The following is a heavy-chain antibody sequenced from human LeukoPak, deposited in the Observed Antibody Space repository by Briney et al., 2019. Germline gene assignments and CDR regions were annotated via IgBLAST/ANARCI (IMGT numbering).Heavy chain of an antibody. V-gene: IGHV1-8*03. Sequence: ASVKVSCKASGYTFTSYDINWVRQATGQGLEWMGWMNPNSGNTGYAQKFQGRVTITRNTSISTAYMELSSLRSEDTAVYYCARGGTYQTYYDFWSGYYHNWFDPWGQGTLVAVSS. J-gene: IGHJ5*02. CDR2: MNPNSGNT. D-gene: IGHD3-3*01. CDR1: GYTFTSYD. CDR3: ARGGTYQTYYDFWSGYYHNWFDP.